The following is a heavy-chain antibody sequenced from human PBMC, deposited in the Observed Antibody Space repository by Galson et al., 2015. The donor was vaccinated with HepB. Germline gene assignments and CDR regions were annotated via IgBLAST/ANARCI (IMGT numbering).Heavy chain of an antibody. D-gene: IGHD6-6*01. V-gene: IGHV4-59*01. CDR2: IYYSGST. CDR1: GGSISSYY. Sequence: ETLSLTCTVSGGSISSYYWSWIRQPPGKGLEWIGYIYYSGSTNYNPSLKSRVTISVDTSKNQFSLKLSSVTAADTAVYYCASGFGEYSPFWRYWGQGTLVTVSS. CDR3: ASGFGEYSPFWRY. J-gene: IGHJ4*02.